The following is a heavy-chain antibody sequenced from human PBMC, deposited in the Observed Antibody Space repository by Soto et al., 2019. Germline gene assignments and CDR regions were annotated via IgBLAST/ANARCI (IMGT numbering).Heavy chain of an antibody. CDR2: IYDSGST. J-gene: IGHJ4*01. V-gene: IGHV4-59*11. Sequence: SETLSLTCSLSGDSLKNHYWAWIRHSPGKGLEWIGNIYDSGSTNYSPALKSRVSMSVYTSKNLFSLKMNSVTAADTAVYYCVRSPMVPVDYFDFWGQGTVVTVSS. D-gene: IGHD3-10*01. CDR3: VRSPMVPVDYFDF. CDR1: GDSLKNHY.